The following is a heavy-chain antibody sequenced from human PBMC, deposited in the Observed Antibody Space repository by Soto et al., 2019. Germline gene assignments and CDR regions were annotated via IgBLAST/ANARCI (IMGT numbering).Heavy chain of an antibody. J-gene: IGHJ5*02. D-gene: IGHD2-15*01. CDR3: ASRPLGYCSGCSCPTNWFDP. V-gene: IGHV3-7*01. CDR2: IKQDGSEK. CDR1: GFTFSSYW. Sequence: QPGWSLRLSCAASGFTFSSYWMSWVRQAPGKGLEWVANIKQDGSEKYYVDSVKGRFTISRDNAKNSLYLQMNSLRAEDTAVYYCASRPLGYCSGCSCPTNWFDPWGQGILVTVSS.